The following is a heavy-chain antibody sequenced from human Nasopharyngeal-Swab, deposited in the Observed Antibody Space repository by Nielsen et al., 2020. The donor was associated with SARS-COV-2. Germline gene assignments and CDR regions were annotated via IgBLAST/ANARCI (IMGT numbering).Heavy chain of an antibody. V-gene: IGHV4-34*01. Sequence: SQTLSPTCPVSGASFTGFYWTWIRQAPGKGLEWIGEIPHNVRTNYNPSLKNRIAMLLDTSNNQVSLKVSSVSAGDTAVYYCARAGRVGDAYTGLDVWGPGTTVTVSS. CDR1: GASFTGFY. D-gene: IGHD5-24*01. CDR3: ARAGRVGDAYTGLDV. CDR2: IPHNVRT. J-gene: IGHJ6*02.